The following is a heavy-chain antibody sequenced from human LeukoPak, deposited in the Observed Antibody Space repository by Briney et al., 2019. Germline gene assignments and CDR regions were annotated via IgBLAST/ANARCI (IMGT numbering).Heavy chain of an antibody. D-gene: IGHD3-10*01. CDR1: GFTFSNYW. CDR3: ATSMVRGIPYYFDY. V-gene: IGHV3-7*01. J-gene: IGHJ4*02. CDR2: IKQDESEK. Sequence: PGGSLRLSCAASGFTFSNYWMTWVRQAPGKGLEWVANIKQDESEKYYVDSVKGRFTISRDNAKNSLYLQMNSLRAEDTAVYYCATSMVRGIPYYFDYWGQGTLVTVSS.